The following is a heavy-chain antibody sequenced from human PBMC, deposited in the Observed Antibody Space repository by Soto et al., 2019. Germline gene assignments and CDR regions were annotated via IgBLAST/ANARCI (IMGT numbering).Heavy chain of an antibody. CDR2: IYYSGST. J-gene: IGHJ5*02. V-gene: IGHV4-59*08. D-gene: IGHD4-4*01. CDR1: GGSISSYY. Sequence: SETLSLNCTVSGGSISSYYWSWIRQPPGKGLEWIGYIYYSGSTNYNPSLKSRVTISVDTSKNQFSLKLSSVTAADTAVYYCARTTVTPGKNWFDPWGQGNLVTVSS. CDR3: ARTTVTPGKNWFDP.